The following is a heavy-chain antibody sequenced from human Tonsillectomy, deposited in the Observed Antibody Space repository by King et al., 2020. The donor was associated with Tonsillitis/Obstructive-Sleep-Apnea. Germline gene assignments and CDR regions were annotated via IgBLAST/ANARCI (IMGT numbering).Heavy chain of an antibody. V-gene: IGHV3-53*01. Sequence: QLVQSGGGLIQPGGSLRLSCAASGFNVSSNYMSWVRQAPGKGLEWVSFIDRGGNTYCADSVKGRFTMSRDNSKNTVYVQMNSLRAEDTAVYFCAREVAYGDYGFDYWGQGTQVTVSS. J-gene: IGHJ4*02. D-gene: IGHD4-17*01. CDR2: IDRGGNT. CDR1: GFNVSSNY. CDR3: AREVAYGDYGFDY.